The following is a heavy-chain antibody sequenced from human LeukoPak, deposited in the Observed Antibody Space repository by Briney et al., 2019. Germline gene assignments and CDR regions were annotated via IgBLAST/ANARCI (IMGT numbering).Heavy chain of an antibody. CDR3: ARGSTPPYYDFWSGYFSYGMDV. CDR1: GYTFTSYD. D-gene: IGHD3-3*01. V-gene: IGHV1-8*01. Sequence: ASVKVSYKASGYTFTSYDINWVRQATGQGLEWMGWMNPNSGNTGYAQKFQGRVTMTRNTSISTAYMELSSLRSEDTAVYYCARGSTPPYYDFWSGYFSYGMDVWGQGTTVTVSS. CDR2: MNPNSGNT. J-gene: IGHJ6*02.